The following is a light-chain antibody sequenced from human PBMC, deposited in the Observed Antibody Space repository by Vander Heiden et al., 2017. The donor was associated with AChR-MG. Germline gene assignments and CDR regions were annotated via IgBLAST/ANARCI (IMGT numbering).Light chain of an antibody. CDR3: AAWDDSLNGLWV. V-gene: IGLV1-44*01. CDR2: SNN. Sequence: QSVLTQPPSASATPGQRVTISCSGSRPNIGSNTVNWYQQRPGPAPKLLIYSNNQRPSGVPDRFSGSKSGTSASLAISGLQSEDEADYYCAAWDDSLNGLWVFGGGTKLTVL. J-gene: IGLJ3*02. CDR1: RPNIGSNT.